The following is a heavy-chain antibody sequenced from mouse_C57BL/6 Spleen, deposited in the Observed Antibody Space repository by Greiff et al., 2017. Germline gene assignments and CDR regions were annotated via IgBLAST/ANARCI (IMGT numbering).Heavy chain of an antibody. Sequence: QVQLQQSGAELVMPGASVKLSCKASGYTFTSYWMHWVKQRPGQGLEWIGEIDPSDSYTNYNQKFKGKSTLTVDKSTSTAYVQLSSLTSEDSAVYYCARGWGSSPSYFDYWGQGTTLTVSS. CDR3: ARGWGSSPSYFDY. J-gene: IGHJ2*01. CDR2: IDPSDSYT. V-gene: IGHV1-69*01. CDR1: GYTFTSYW. D-gene: IGHD1-1*01.